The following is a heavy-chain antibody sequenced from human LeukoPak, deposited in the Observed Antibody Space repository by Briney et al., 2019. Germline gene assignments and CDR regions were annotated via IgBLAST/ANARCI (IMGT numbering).Heavy chain of an antibody. J-gene: IGHJ4*02. V-gene: IGHV3-23*01. Sequence: GGSLRLSCAASGFNFSSYAMNWVRQAPGKGLEWVSVISRDGGRTYYADSVMGRFTISRDNSKNTLYLQMNSLGADDTAVYYCAKDGRFLEWLSPLDSWGQGTLVTVSS. CDR2: ISRDGGRT. CDR3: AKDGRFLEWLSPLDS. CDR1: GFNFSSYA. D-gene: IGHD3-3*01.